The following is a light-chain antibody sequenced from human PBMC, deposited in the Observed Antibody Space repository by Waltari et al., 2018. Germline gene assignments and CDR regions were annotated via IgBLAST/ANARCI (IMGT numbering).Light chain of an antibody. Sequence: DIQMTQSPSSLPASVGDRDTITCRASQSISNYLNWYQHKPGEAPKLLVYVASNLQRGVPSRFSGSGSETDFTLTISSLQLEDFATYYCQQSYNAPYTFGQGTNVEIK. J-gene: IGKJ2*01. CDR3: QQSYNAPYT. CDR1: QSISNY. V-gene: IGKV1-39*01. CDR2: VAS.